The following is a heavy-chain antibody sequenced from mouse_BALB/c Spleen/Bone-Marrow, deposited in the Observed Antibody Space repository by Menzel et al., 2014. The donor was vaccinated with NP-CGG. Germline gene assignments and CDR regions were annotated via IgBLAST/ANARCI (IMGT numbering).Heavy chain of an antibody. V-gene: IGHV14-3*02. Sequence: EVRLQQSGAELVKPGASVKLSCTASGFNIKDTYMHWVKQRPEQGLEWIGRIDPANGNTKYDPKFQGKATITADTSPNTAYLQLSSLTSEDTAVYYCASYYYGSSTFAYWGQGTLVTVSA. J-gene: IGHJ3*01. CDR2: IDPANGNT. D-gene: IGHD1-1*01. CDR1: GFNIKDTY. CDR3: ASYYYGSSTFAY.